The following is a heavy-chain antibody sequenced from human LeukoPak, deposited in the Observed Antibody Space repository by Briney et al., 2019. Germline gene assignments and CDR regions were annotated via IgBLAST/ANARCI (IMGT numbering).Heavy chain of an antibody. CDR3: AKGSSMPIAARLNY. D-gene: IGHD6-6*01. CDR1: GFTFSSYA. J-gene: IGHJ4*02. CDR2: ISESGVTT. Sequence: GGSLRLSCAASGFTFSSYAMSWIRQAPGKGLEWVSAISESGVTTYYADSVKGRFTISRDNSKNTLYLQVNSLRAEDTAVYYCAKGSSMPIAARLNYWRQGTLVTVSS. V-gene: IGHV3-23*01.